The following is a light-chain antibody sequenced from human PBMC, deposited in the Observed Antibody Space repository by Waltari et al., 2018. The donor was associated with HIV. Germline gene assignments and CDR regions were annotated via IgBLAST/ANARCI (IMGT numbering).Light chain of an antibody. J-gene: IGLJ2*01. CDR1: RGDVGGNTF. CDR3: CSYTSSGPRYVL. CDR2: NVN. Sequence: QSALPPPPSGSGSLGQSIPISCTGTRGDVGGNTFLPGYQQHPGKAPTLIIDNVNSRPSGVSSRFSGSRAANTASLTISGLQAEDEADYFCCSYTSSGPRYVLFGGGTRLTVL. V-gene: IGLV2-14*03.